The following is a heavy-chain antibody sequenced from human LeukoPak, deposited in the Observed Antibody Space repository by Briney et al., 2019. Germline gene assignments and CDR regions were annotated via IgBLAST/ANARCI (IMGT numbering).Heavy chain of an antibody. CDR3: ARTSRQYDYIWGSYRYSNYFDY. CDR1: GFTFSTYA. J-gene: IGHJ4*02. D-gene: IGHD3-16*02. V-gene: IGHV3-30*14. CDR2: VSYDATNK. Sequence: GGSLRLSCAASGFTFSTYAMHWVRQAPGRGLEWVAVVSYDATNKYYADSVKGRFTISRDNSKNTLYLQMNSLRAEDTAVYYCARTSRQYDYIWGSYRYSNYFDYWGQGTLVTVSS.